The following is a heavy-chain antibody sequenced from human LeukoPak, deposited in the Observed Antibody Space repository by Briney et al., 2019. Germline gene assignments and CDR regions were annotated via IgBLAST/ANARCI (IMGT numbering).Heavy chain of an antibody. CDR3: ARWTDYSNRGLDY. CDR1: GGSINNYY. V-gene: IGHV4-59*12. D-gene: IGHD4-11*01. CDR2: IYYSGST. Sequence: SETLSLTCTVSGGSINNYYWSWVRQPPGAGLEWLAYIYYSGSTNYNPSLKSRVTISVDTSKNQFSLKLSSVTAADTAVYYCARWTDYSNRGLDYWGQGTLVTVSS. J-gene: IGHJ4*02.